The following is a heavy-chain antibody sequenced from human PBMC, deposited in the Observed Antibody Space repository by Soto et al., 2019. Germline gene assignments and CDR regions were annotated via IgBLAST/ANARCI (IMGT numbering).Heavy chain of an antibody. CDR3: ERGRYDYVWGSYSQRPGFDY. D-gene: IGHD3-16*01. Sequence: SETLSLTCAVYGGSFSGYYWSLIRQPPGKGLEWIGEINHSGSTNYNPSLKSRVTISVDTSKNQFSLKLSSVTAADTAVYYCERGRYDYVWGSYSQRPGFDYWGQGTLVTVSS. V-gene: IGHV4-34*01. CDR1: GGSFSGYY. CDR2: INHSGST. J-gene: IGHJ4*02.